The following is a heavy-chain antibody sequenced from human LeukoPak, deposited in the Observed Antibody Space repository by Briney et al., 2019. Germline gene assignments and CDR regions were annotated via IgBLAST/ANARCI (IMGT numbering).Heavy chain of an antibody. CDR1: GVSISSYH. J-gene: IGHJ4*02. D-gene: IGHD2-15*01. CDR2: IYNSGST. V-gene: IGHV4-59*01. CDR3: ARKDGDY. Sequence: TSETLSLTCTVSGVSISSYHWSWIRQPPVKGLEWIGYIYNSGSTNYNPSLKSRVTISVDTSKNQVSLKLSSVTAADTAVYYCARKDGDYWGQGILVTVSS.